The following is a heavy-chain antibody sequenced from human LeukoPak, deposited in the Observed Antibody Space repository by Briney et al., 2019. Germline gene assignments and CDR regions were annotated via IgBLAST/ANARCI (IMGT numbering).Heavy chain of an antibody. D-gene: IGHD2/OR15-2a*01. CDR1: GGSISSYY. CDR3: ARDRGNMSGR. J-gene: IGHJ4*02. Sequence: SETLSLTXTVSGGSISSYYWSWIRQPPGKGLEWIGYIYYSGSTNYNPSLKSRVTISVDTSKNQFSLKLSSVTAADTAVYYCARDRGNMSGRWGQGTLVTVSS. V-gene: IGHV4-59*01. CDR2: IYYSGST.